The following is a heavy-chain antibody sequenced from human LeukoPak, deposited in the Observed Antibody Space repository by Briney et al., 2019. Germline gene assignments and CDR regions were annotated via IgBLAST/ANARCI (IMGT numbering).Heavy chain of an antibody. CDR1: GYTFTGSY. V-gene: IGHV1-2*02. CDR2: INPNSGDT. J-gene: IGHJ4*02. D-gene: IGHD2/OR15-2a*01. Sequence: ASVKLSCKTSGYTFTGSYIHWVRQAPGLGLEWMGWINPNSGDTNYAQKFQARVTMTTLTSISTAYMELTSLSSDDTAIYYCARVPYSTSFDYWGLETLVTVSS. CDR3: ARVPYSTSFDY.